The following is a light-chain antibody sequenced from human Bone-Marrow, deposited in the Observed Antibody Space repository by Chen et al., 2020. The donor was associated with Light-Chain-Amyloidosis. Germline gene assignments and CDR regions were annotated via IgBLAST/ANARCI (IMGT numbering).Light chain of an antibody. CDR2: RDT. CDR1: DLPTKY. Sequence: SYELTQPPSVSGSPGQTARITCSGDDLPTKYAYWYQQKPGQAPVLVIHRDTERPSGISERFSCSSSETTATLTISGVQAEDEADYHCQSADSSGTYEVILGGGTKLTVL. V-gene: IGLV3-25*03. J-gene: IGLJ2*01. CDR3: QSADSSGTYEVI.